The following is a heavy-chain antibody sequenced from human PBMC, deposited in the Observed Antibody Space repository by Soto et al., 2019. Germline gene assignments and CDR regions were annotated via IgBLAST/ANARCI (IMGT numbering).Heavy chain of an antibody. CDR3: ARDRRTEWLRLRVPYYGMDV. V-gene: IGHV1-69*13. CDR1: GGTFSSYA. J-gene: IGHJ6*02. Sequence: ASVKVSCKASGGTFSSYAISWVRQAPGQGLEWMGGIIPIFGTANYAQKFQGRVTITADESTSTAYMELSSLRSEDTAVYYCARDRRTEWLRLRVPYYGMDVWGQGTTVTVSS. CDR2: IIPIFGTA. D-gene: IGHD5-12*01.